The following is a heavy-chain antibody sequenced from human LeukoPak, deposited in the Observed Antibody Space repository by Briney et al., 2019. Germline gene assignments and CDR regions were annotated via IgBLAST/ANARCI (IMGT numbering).Heavy chain of an antibody. D-gene: IGHD5-18*01. Sequence: SEKLSCNCAERGGCISRDYWSWRRKHPGKGLEWIGYIYYSGSTNYNPSLKSRVTISVDTSKNQFSLKLSSVTAADTAVYYCARDSGYSYALDYWGQGTLVTVSS. CDR2: IYYSGST. J-gene: IGHJ4*02. V-gene: IGHV4-59*01. CDR3: ARDSGYSYALDY. CDR1: GGCISRDY.